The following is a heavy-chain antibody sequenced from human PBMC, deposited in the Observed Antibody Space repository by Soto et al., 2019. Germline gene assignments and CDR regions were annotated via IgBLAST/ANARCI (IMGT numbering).Heavy chain of an antibody. CDR1: GFTFSSYV. D-gene: IGHD2-15*01. CDR3: ARGYCSGDTCYHIDY. Sequence: GGSLRLSCAASGFTFSSYVMRWVRQAPGKGLEWVSSISGSGGNTYYTDSVKGRFTVTRDNSKNTLYLKMNSLRAEDTAVYFCARGYCSGDTCYHIDYWGQGTLVTVSS. V-gene: IGHV3-23*01. CDR2: ISGSGGNT. J-gene: IGHJ4*02.